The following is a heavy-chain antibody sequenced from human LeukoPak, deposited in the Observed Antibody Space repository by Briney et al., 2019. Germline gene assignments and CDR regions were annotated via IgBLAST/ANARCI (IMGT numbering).Heavy chain of an antibody. D-gene: IGHD2-2*01. Sequence: GESLKISCKGSGYRFTSYWVAWVRQMPGKGLEWMGIIFPGDSDTTYSPSFQGQVTISVDTSIGTAYLQWNSLKASDTAMYFCARRDQPLLYYFDCWGQGTLVTVSS. CDR3: ARRDQPLLYYFDC. CDR1: GYRFTSYW. J-gene: IGHJ4*02. CDR2: IFPGDSDT. V-gene: IGHV5-51*01.